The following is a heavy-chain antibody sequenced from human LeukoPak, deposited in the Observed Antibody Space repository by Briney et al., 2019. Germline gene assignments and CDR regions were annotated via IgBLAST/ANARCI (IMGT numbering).Heavy chain of an antibody. V-gene: IGHV1-58*02. CDR3: AAAYDFWSGYYDY. CDR2: IVVGSGNT. Sequence: SVKVSCKASGFTFSSSAMQWVRQARGQRLEWIGWIVVGSGNTNYAQKFQERVTITRDMSTSTGYMELSSLRSEDTAVYYCAAAYDFWSGYYDYWGQGTLVTVSS. CDR1: GFTFSSSA. D-gene: IGHD3-3*01. J-gene: IGHJ4*02.